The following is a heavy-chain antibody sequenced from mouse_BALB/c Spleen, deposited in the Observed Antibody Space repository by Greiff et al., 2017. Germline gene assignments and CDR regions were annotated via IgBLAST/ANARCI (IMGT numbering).Heavy chain of an antibody. V-gene: IGHV1-54*01. J-gene: IGHJ3*01. CDR3: ARRYYDYDGFAY. D-gene: IGHD2-4*01. CDR1: GYAFTNYL. Sequence: QVHVKQSGAELVRPGTSVKVSCKASGYAFTNYLIEWVKQRPGQGLEWIGVINPGSGGTNYNEKFKGKATLTADKSSSTAYMQLSSLTSDDSAFYFCARRYYDYDGFAYWGQGTLVTVSA. CDR2: INPGSGGT.